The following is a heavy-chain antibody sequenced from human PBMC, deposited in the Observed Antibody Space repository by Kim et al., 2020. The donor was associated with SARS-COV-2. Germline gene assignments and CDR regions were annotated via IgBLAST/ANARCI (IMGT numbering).Heavy chain of an antibody. Sequence: QKFQGRITITRDTSASTAYMELSSLRSEDTAVYYCARDQGFGELLGWFDPWGQGTLVTVSS. CDR3: ARDQGFGELLGWFDP. D-gene: IGHD3-10*01. V-gene: IGHV1-3*01. J-gene: IGHJ5*02.